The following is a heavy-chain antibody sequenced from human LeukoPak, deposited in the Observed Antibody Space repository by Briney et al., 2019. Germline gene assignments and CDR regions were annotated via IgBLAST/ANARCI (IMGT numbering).Heavy chain of an antibody. V-gene: IGHV3-33*01. D-gene: IGHD3-22*01. CDR2: IWYDGRNK. J-gene: IGHJ3*02. Sequence: GGSLRLSCAASGFTFSRFGMHWVRQAPGKGLEWVAVIWYDGRNKYYADSVKGRFTISRDNSKNTLYLQMNSLRAEDTAVYYCARDRKNEWLLRYDAFDIWGHGTMVTVSS. CDR1: GFTFSRFG. CDR3: ARDRKNEWLLRYDAFDI.